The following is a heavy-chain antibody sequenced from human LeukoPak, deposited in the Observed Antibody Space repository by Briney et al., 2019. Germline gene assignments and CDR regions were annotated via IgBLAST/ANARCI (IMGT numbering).Heavy chain of an antibody. CDR1: GFTFSSYS. D-gene: IGHD2-15*01. Sequence: GGSLRLSCAASGFTFSSYSMNWVRQAPGKGLEWVSYISSSSSTIYYADSVKGRFTISRDNAKNSLYLQMNSLRAEDTAVYYCARDRVVLLARTLDYWGQGTLVTVSS. J-gene: IGHJ4*02. CDR3: ARDRVVLLARTLDY. CDR2: ISSSSSTI. V-gene: IGHV3-48*01.